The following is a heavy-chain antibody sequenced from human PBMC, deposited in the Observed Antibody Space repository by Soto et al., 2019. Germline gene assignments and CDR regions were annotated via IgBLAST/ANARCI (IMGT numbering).Heavy chain of an antibody. CDR2: IIPIFGTA. J-gene: IGHJ6*02. V-gene: IGHV1-69*01. Sequence: QVQLVQSGAEVKKPGSSVKVSCKASGGTFSSYAIIWVRQAPGQGLEWMGGIIPIFGTANYAQKFQGRVTITADESTSTAYMELSSLRSEDTAVYYFANYDSSGYLGYGMDVWVHGTTVTVS. D-gene: IGHD3-22*01. CDR3: ANYDSSGYLGYGMDV. CDR1: GGTFSSYA.